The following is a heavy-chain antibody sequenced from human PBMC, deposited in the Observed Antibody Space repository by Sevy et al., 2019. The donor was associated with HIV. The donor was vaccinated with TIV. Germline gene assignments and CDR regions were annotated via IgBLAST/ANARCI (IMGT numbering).Heavy chain of an antibody. CDR1: GGSFSGYY. D-gene: IGHD2-2*01. V-gene: IGHV4-34*01. Sequence: SETLSLTCAVYGGSFSGYYWSWIRQPPGKGLEWMGEINHSGSTNYNPSLKSRVTISVDTSKNQFSLRLSSVTAADTAVYYCARSWAADIVVVPAAMDYYYYGMDVWGQGTTVTVSS. CDR2: INHSGST. J-gene: IGHJ6*02. CDR3: ARSWAADIVVVPAAMDYYYYGMDV.